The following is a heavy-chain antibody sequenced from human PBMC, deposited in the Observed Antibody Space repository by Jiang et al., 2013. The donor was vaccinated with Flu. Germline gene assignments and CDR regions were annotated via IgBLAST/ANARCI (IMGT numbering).Heavy chain of an antibody. Sequence: QLVESGAEVKKPGSSVKVSCKASGGTFSSYAISWVRQAPGQGLEWMGGIIPIFGTANYAQKFQGRVTITADESTSTAYMELSSLRSEDTAVYYCAGRANVSDGFLEWLFHPWGQGTLVTVSS. J-gene: IGHJ5*02. CDR3: AGRANVSDGFLEWLFHP. CDR2: IIPIFGTA. CDR1: GGTFSSYA. V-gene: IGHV1-69*01. D-gene: IGHD3-3*01.